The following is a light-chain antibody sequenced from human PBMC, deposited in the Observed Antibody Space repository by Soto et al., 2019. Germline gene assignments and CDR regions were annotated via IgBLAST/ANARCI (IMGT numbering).Light chain of an antibody. Sequence: QSALTQPASVSGSPGQSITISCTGTRSDVGSYNLVSWYQQHPGKAPKLMIYEGSKRPSGVSNRFSGSKSGNTASLTISGLQAEDEADYHCCSYAGSTPFVFGSGTKLTVL. CDR3: CSYAGSTPFV. CDR2: EGS. CDR1: RSDVGSYNL. J-gene: IGLJ1*01. V-gene: IGLV2-23*01.